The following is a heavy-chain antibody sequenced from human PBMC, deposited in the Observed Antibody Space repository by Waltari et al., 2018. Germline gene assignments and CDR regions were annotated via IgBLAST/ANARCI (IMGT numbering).Heavy chain of an antibody. D-gene: IGHD1-26*01. Sequence: EVQLVESGGGLVQPGGSLRLSCAASGFTFSSYSMTWVRQAPGKGLEWVSYISSSSTIYYADSVKGRFTISRDNAKNSLYLQMNSLRAEDTAVYYCARGLSWELPFRPDAFDIWGQGTMVTVSS. J-gene: IGHJ3*02. CDR1: GFTFSSYS. CDR2: ISSSSTI. CDR3: ARGLSWELPFRPDAFDI. V-gene: IGHV3-48*04.